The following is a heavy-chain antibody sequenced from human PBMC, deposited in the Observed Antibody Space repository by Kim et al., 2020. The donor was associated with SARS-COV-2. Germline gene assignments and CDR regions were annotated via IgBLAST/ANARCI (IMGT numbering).Heavy chain of an antibody. CDR3: ATGSTRFFMYYFDY. D-gene: IGHD1-26*01. J-gene: IGHJ4*02. V-gene: IGHV1-69*01. Sequence: AKKFQGRVTITADESTSTAYMELSSLRSEDTAVYYCATGSTRFFMYYFDYWGQGTLVTVSS.